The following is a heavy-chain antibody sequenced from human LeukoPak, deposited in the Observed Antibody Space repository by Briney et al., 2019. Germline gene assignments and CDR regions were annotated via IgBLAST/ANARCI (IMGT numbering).Heavy chain of an antibody. D-gene: IGHD1-14*01. CDR2: ISAYNGNT. CDR3: AREFPVGRNGPIYDY. Sequence: ASVKVSCKASGYTFTSYGISWVRQAPGQGLEWMGWISAYNGNTNYAQKLQGRVTMTTDTSTSTAYMELRSLRSDDTAVYYCAREFPVGRNGPIYDYWGQGTLATVSS. CDR1: GYTFTSYG. V-gene: IGHV1-18*01. J-gene: IGHJ4*02.